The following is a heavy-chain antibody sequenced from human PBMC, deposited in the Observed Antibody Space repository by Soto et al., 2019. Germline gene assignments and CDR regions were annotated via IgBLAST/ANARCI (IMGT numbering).Heavy chain of an antibody. Sequence: QVQLQESGPGLVKPSQTLSLTCTVSGGSISSGDYYWSWIRQPPGKGLEWIGYIYYSGSTYYNPSLKSRVTLSVDTSKNQFSLKLSSVTAADTAVYYCARDGSGSYYTSNWYFDLGGRGTLVTVAS. CDR2: IYYSGST. D-gene: IGHD3-10*01. CDR3: ARDGSGSYYTSNWYFDL. J-gene: IGHJ2*01. CDR1: GGSISSGDYY. V-gene: IGHV4-30-4*01.